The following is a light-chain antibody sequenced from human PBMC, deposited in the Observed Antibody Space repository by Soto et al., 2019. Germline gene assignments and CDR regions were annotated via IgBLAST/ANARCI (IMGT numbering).Light chain of an antibody. CDR2: GNN. J-gene: IGLJ1*01. CDR1: SSNIGAGFD. CDR3: QSYDTSLSGGSV. Sequence: QSVLTQSPSVSGAPGQRVSIYCTGTSSNIGAGFDVHWYQQLPATAPKLLIYGNNNRPSGVPDRFSGSKSGTSASLAITGLQAEDEADYYCQSYDTSLSGGSVFGTGTKVTVL. V-gene: IGLV1-40*01.